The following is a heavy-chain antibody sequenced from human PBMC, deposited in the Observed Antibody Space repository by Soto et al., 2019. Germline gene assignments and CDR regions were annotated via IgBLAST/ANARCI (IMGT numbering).Heavy chain of an antibody. CDR2: IWYDGSNK. CDR3: ARDGYNYVGWFDP. V-gene: IGHV3-33*01. D-gene: IGHD5-12*01. CDR1: GFTFGSYG. Sequence: QVQLVESGGGVVQPGRSLRLSCAASGFTFGSYGMHWVRQAPGKGLEWVAVIWYDGSNKYYADSVKGRFTISRDNSKNTLYLQMNSLRAEDTAVYYCARDGYNYVGWFDPWGQGTLVTVSS. J-gene: IGHJ5*02.